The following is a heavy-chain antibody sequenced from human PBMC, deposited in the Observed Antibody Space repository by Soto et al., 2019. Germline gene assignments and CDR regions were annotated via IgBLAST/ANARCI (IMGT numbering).Heavy chain of an antibody. Sequence: GESLKISCKASGYNFATYWIGWVRQMPGKGLDWVAMIYPGDSDTKYSPSIQGQVTISADMSITTAYLQWSSLKASDTAMYYCARQADYGDYQPLFFNFWGHGTLVTVSS. V-gene: IGHV5-51*01. CDR2: IYPGDSDT. D-gene: IGHD4-17*01. CDR3: ARQADYGDYQPLFFNF. J-gene: IGHJ4*01. CDR1: GYNFATYW.